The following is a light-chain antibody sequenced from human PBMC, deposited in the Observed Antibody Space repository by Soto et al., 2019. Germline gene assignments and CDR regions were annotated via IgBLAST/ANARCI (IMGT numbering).Light chain of an antibody. J-gene: IGLJ1*01. CDR2: SNT. Sequence: QSVLTQPPSASGTPGQRVTISCSGSTSNIGRSTVSWYQQFPGAAPKLLIYSNTQRPLGVPVRFSGSKSDTSASLAISGLQSEDEADSYCATWNDGVFVFGIGTKVTVL. CDR1: TSNIGRST. V-gene: IGLV1-44*01. CDR3: ATWNDGVFV.